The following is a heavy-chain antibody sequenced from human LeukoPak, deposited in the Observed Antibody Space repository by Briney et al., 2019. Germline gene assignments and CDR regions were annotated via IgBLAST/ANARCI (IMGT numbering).Heavy chain of an antibody. J-gene: IGHJ5*02. Sequence: ASVKVSCKASGYTFTSYYMHWVRQAPGQGLEWMGIINPSGGSTSYAQKFQGRVTMTRDTFTSTVYMELSSLRSEDTAVYYCASGSYGDYFWFDPWGQGTLVTVSS. CDR2: INPSGGST. CDR1: GYTFTSYY. CDR3: ASGSYGDYFWFDP. D-gene: IGHD4-17*01. V-gene: IGHV1-46*01.